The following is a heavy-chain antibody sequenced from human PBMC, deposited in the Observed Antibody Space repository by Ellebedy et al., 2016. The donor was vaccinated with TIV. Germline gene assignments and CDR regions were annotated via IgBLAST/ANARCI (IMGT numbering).Heavy chain of an antibody. J-gene: IGHJ4*02. Sequence: MPSETLSLTCTVSGGSISSYYWSWIRQPPGKGLEWIGYIYYSGSTNYNPSLKSRVTISVDPSKNQFSLKLSSVTAADTAVYYCARFAEMATIIFDYWGQGTLVTVSS. CDR1: GGSISSYY. D-gene: IGHD5-24*01. CDR2: IYYSGST. V-gene: IGHV4-59*08. CDR3: ARFAEMATIIFDY.